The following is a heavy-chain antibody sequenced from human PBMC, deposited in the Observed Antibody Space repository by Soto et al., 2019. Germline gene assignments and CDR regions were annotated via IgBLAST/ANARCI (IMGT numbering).Heavy chain of an antibody. V-gene: IGHV4-30-2*01. CDR3: ASGPICDYTDGFDY. Sequence: QLQLQESGSGLVKPSQTLSLTCAVSGGSISSGGYSWSWIRQPPGKGLEWIGYIYHGGSTYYNPSLKSRVTIQVDRSKNQFSLKLSSVTAADTAVYYCASGPICDYTDGFDYWGQGTLVTVSS. D-gene: IGHD4-17*01. CDR1: GGSISSGGYS. CDR2: IYHGGST. J-gene: IGHJ4*02.